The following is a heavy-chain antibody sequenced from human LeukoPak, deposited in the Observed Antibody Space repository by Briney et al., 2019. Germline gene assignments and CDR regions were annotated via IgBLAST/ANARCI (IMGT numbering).Heavy chain of an antibody. D-gene: IGHD4-17*01. V-gene: IGHV4-61*01. CDR3: ARDFDYGDYRGHAFDI. CDR2: IYYSGTTT. J-gene: IGHJ3*02. Sequence: PAETLCLTCTVSGGSVSSGSYYWSWIRQPPGKGLEWIGYIYYSGTTTNYNPSLKSRVTISVDTSKNQFSLKLSSVTAADTAVYYCARDFDYGDYRGHAFDIWGQGTMVTVSS. CDR1: GGSVSSGSYY.